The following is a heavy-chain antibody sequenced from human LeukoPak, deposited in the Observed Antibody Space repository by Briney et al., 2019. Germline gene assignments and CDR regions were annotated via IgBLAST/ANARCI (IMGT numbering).Heavy chain of an antibody. CDR1: GFTFSSYE. CDR2: IYSGGST. V-gene: IGHV3-66*01. Sequence: GGSLRLSCAASGFTFSSYEMNWVRLPPGQGLEWVSVIYSGGSTYYADSVKGRFTISRDNSKNTVYLQMNSMRAEDTAMYYCARSSSPWNWFDPWGLGTLVTVSS. CDR3: ARSSSPWNWFDP. J-gene: IGHJ5*02. D-gene: IGHD6-13*01.